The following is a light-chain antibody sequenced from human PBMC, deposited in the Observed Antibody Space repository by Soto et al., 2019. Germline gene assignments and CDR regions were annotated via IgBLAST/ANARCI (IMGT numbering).Light chain of an antibody. CDR3: SSYTSSNTLA. CDR2: EVT. Sequence: QSVLTQPASVSGSPGQSITISCSGTSEDVGGYNYVSWYQHHPGKAPKLMIYEVTNRPSGLSNRFSGSKSGSTASLTISGLQAEDEADYYCSSYTSSNTLAFGTGTKVTVL. V-gene: IGLV2-14*01. J-gene: IGLJ1*01. CDR1: SEDVGGYNY.